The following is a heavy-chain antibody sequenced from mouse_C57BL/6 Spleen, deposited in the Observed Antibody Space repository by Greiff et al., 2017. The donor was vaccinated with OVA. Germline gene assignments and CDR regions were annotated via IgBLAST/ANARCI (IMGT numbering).Heavy chain of an antibody. D-gene: IGHD1-1*01. CDR3: ARFTTVVGGAMDY. Sequence: QVQLQQSGAELVKPGASVKISCKASGYAFSSYWMNWVKQRPGTGLEWIGQIYPGDGDTNYNGKFKGKATLTADKSSSTAYMQLSSLTSEDSAVYFCARFTTVVGGAMDYWGQGTSVTVSS. J-gene: IGHJ4*01. V-gene: IGHV1-80*01. CDR1: GYAFSSYW. CDR2: IYPGDGDT.